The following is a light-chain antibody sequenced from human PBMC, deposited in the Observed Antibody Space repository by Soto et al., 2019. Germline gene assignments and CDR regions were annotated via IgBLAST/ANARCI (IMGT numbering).Light chain of an antibody. Sequence: EIVLTQSPATLSLSPGERATLSCRASQSVSSNLAWFQQKPGQAPRLLIYGASTRDTGIPARFSGSGSGTEFTLTISSLQSEDFAVYHCQQYNKWPPTFGQGTKVDI. CDR3: QQYNKWPPT. V-gene: IGKV3-15*01. J-gene: IGKJ1*01. CDR1: QSVSSN. CDR2: GAS.